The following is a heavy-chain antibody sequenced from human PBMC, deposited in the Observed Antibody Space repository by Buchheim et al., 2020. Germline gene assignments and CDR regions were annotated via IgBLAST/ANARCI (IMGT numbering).Heavy chain of an antibody. J-gene: IGHJ4*02. V-gene: IGHV4-59*01. D-gene: IGHD3-3*01. CDR1: GGSISSYY. CDR2: IYYSGST. Sequence: QVQLQESGPGLVKPSETLSLTCTVSGGSISSYYWSWIRQPPGKGLEWIGYIYYSGSTNYNPSLKSRVTISVDTSTNQFSLKLSSVTAADTAVYYCARGQYDFWSGYYEGYFDYWGQGTL. CDR3: ARGQYDFWSGYYEGYFDY.